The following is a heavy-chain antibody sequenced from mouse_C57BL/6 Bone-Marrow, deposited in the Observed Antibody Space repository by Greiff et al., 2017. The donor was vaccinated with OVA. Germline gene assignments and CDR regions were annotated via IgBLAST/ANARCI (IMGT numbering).Heavy chain of an antibody. CDR3: ASSDGYFAWFAY. CDR1: GYSITSGYY. V-gene: IGHV3-6*01. J-gene: IGHJ3*01. D-gene: IGHD2-3*01. Sequence: DVQLQESGPGLVKPSQSLSLTCSVTGYSITSGYYWNWIRQFPGNKLEWMGYISYDGSNNYNPSLKNRISITRDTSKNQFFLKLNSVTTEDTATYYCASSDGYFAWFAYWGQGTLVTVSA. CDR2: ISYDGSN.